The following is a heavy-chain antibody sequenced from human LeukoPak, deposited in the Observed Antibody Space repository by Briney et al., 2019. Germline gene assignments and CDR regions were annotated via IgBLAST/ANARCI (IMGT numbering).Heavy chain of an antibody. Sequence: GESLKISCKGSGYSFINYWIAWVRQMPGKGLEWMGIIYPGDSDTRYSPSLQGQVTISAGKSISTAYLQWSSLKASDTAMYYCARARTMVRGAATSFDYWGQGTLVAVSS. CDR1: GYSFINYW. CDR2: IYPGDSDT. J-gene: IGHJ4*02. CDR3: ARARTMVRGAATSFDY. D-gene: IGHD3-10*01. V-gene: IGHV5-51*01.